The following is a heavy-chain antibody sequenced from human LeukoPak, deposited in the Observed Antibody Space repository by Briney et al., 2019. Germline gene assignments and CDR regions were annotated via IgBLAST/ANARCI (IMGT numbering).Heavy chain of an antibody. CDR2: IIGGGGST. J-gene: IGHJ6*03. CDR3: AKNGDRGAYCTGGTCYPYFYYYMDV. D-gene: IGHD2-15*01. Sequence: GGSLRLSCAASGFPFSSHGMSWVRQAPGKGLEWVSGIIGGGGSTYYADSVKGRFTISRDNSKNTLYLQMNSLRAEATAIYYCAKNGDRGAYCTGGTCYPYFYYYMDVWGKGTTVTI. V-gene: IGHV3-23*01. CDR1: GFPFSSHG.